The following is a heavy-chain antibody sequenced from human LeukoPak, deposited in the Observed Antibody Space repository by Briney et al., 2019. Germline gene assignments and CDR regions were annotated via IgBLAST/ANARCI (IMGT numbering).Heavy chain of an antibody. J-gene: IGHJ3*02. Sequence: GGSLRLSCAVSGFSLSRYWMSWVRQAPGKGLEWVANIKQDGSETHYVDSVEGRFTISRDNAQNSLHLQMNSLRVEDTAVYYCARGNTAMDDAFDIWGQGTMVTVSS. CDR2: IKQDGSET. CDR1: GFSLSRYW. CDR3: ARGNTAMDDAFDI. D-gene: IGHD5-18*01. V-gene: IGHV3-7*01.